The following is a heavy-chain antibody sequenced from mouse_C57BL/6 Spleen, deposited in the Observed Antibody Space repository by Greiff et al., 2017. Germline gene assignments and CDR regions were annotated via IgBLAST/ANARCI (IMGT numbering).Heavy chain of an antibody. CDR2: IDPNSGGT. CDR1: GYTFTSYW. V-gene: IGHV1-72*01. CDR3: GSKRLRRYWAMDY. Sequence: QVQLQQPGAELVKPGASVKLSCKASGYTFTSYWMPWVKQRPGRGLEWIGRIDPNSGGTKYNEKFKSKATLTVDTPSSTAYMQLSSLTSEDSAVYYCGSKRLRRYWAMDYWGQGTTVTVSS. D-gene: IGHD2-4*01. J-gene: IGHJ4*01.